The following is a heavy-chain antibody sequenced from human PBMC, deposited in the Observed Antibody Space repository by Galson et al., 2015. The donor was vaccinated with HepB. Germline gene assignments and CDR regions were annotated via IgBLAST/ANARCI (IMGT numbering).Heavy chain of an antibody. D-gene: IGHD6-19*01. V-gene: IGHV3-30-3*01. CDR3: ARDQGRSGWLYYFDY. J-gene: IGHJ4*02. Sequence: SLRLSCAASRFTFSSYAMHWVRQAPGKGLEWVAVISYGDSNKYYADSVKGRFTISRDNSKNTLYLQMKSLRAEDTALYYCARDQGRSGWLYYFDYWGQGTLGTVSS. CDR1: RFTFSSYA. CDR2: ISYGDSNK.